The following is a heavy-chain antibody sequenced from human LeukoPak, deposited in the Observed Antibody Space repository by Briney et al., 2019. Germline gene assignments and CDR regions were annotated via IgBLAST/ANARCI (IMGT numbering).Heavy chain of an antibody. J-gene: IGHJ4*02. CDR1: GFTVSSNY. CDR3: AKEYQSNYDILTGPAL. CDR2: IYSGGST. D-gene: IGHD3-9*01. Sequence: GGSLRLSCAASGFTVSSNYMSWVRQAPGKGLEWVSVIYSGGSTYYADSVKGRFTISRDNSKNTLYLQMNSLRAEDTAVYYCAKEYQSNYDILTGPALWGQGTLVTVSS. V-gene: IGHV3-53*01.